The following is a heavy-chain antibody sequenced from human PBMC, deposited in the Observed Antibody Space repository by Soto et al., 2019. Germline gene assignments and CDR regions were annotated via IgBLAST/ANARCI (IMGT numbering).Heavy chain of an antibody. CDR3: AGLTPPSEYYYMDV. V-gene: IGHV4-39*01. D-gene: IGHD3-10*01. CDR2: IYYSGST. J-gene: IGHJ6*03. CDR1: GGSISSSSYY. Sequence: SETLSLTCTFSGGSISSSSYYWGWIRQPPGKGLEWIGSIYYSGSTYYNPSLKSRVTISVDTSKNQFSLKLSSVTAADTAVYYCAGLTPPSEYYYMDVWGKGTTVTVSS.